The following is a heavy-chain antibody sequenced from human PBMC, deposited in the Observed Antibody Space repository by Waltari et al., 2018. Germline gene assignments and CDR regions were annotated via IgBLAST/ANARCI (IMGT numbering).Heavy chain of an antibody. Sequence: QVQLQQWGAGLLKPSETLSLTCAVYGGSFSGYSWSWIRQPPGKGLEWIGEINHSGSTNYNPSLKSRVTISVDTSKNQFSLKLSSVTAADTAVYYCARGIVVVVAATLYWFDPWGQGTLVTVSS. J-gene: IGHJ5*02. CDR2: INHSGST. V-gene: IGHV4-34*01. D-gene: IGHD2-15*01. CDR1: GGSFSGYS. CDR3: ARGIVVVVAATLYWFDP.